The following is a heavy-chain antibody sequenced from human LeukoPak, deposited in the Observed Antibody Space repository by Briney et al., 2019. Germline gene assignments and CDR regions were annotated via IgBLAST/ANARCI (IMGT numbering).Heavy chain of an antibody. CDR3: ASLLIVGATYWFDP. V-gene: IGHV3-21*01. Sequence: PGGSLRLSCAASGFTFSSYSMNWVRQAPGKGLEWVSSISSSSSYIYYADSVKGRFTISRDNAKNSLYLQMNSLRAEDTAVYYCASLLIVGATYWFDPWGQGTLVTVSS. D-gene: IGHD1-26*01. CDR1: GFTFSSYS. CDR2: ISSSSSYI. J-gene: IGHJ5*02.